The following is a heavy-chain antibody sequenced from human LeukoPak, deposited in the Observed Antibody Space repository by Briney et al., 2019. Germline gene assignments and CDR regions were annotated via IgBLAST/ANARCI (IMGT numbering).Heavy chain of an antibody. CDR2: INDSGRA. CDR3: ARRWNYGRNYYIDV. V-gene: IGHV4-34*01. D-gene: IGHD1-7*01. J-gene: IGHJ6*03. CDR1: GGCLSNYY. Sequence: SETLSLACAVYGGCLSNYYWSWIRQPPGRGLEWLAEINDSGRANYNPSLMSRVTVSVGTSKNQFSLRLTSVPATHTAVYYCARRWNYGRNYYIDVWGKGATVSVSS.